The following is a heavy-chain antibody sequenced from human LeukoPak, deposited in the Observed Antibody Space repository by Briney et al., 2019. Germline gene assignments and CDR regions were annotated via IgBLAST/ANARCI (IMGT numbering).Heavy chain of an antibody. Sequence: GGSLRHSCAASGFTFSSYGMHWVRQAPGKGLEWVAFIRYDGSNKYYADSVKGRFTISRDNSKNTLYLQMNSLRAEDTAVYYCAKSPSGSYYYYYYMDVWGKRTLVTVSS. J-gene: IGHJ6*03. CDR3: AKSPSGSYYYYYYMDV. CDR1: GFTFSSYG. V-gene: IGHV3-30*02. D-gene: IGHD1-26*01. CDR2: IRYDGSNK.